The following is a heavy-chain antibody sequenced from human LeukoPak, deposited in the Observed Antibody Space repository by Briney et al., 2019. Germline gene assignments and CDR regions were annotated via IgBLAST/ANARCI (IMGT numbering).Heavy chain of an antibody. CDR2: IYYSGST. CDR3: ARHYGSSSSWYIGAFDI. Sequence: SETLSLTCTVSGGSISSYYWSWLRQPPGKGLEWIGYIYYSGSTNYNPSLKSRVTISVDTSKNQFSLKLSSVTAAGTAVYYCARHYGSSSSWYIGAFDIWGQGTMVTVSS. J-gene: IGHJ3*02. CDR1: GGSISSYY. D-gene: IGHD6-13*01. V-gene: IGHV4-59*08.